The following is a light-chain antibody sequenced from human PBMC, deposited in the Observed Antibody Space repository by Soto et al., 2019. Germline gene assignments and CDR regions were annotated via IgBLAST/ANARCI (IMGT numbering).Light chain of an antibody. CDR1: SSDVGGYKF. V-gene: IGLV2-8*01. CDR3: SSYAGSNNLL. Sequence: QSVLTQPPSASGSPGQSVTISCTGTSSDVGGYKFVSWYQQHPGKAPKLLIYEVNKRPSGVPDRFSGSKSGNTASLTVSGLQAEDEADYYCSSYAGSNNLLFGGGTKLTVL. J-gene: IGLJ2*01. CDR2: EVN.